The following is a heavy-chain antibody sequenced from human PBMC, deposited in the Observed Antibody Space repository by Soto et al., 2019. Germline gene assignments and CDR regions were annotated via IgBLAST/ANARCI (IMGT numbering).Heavy chain of an antibody. CDR3: ARQFGYRYPGWIDY. CDR2: IYHSVSS. J-gene: IGHJ4*02. D-gene: IGHD3-16*02. V-gene: IGHV4-4*02. Sequence: PSETLSLTCAVSGASISSNNCWSWVRQPPGKGLEWIGEIYHSVSSNYNPSLKSRATIPVDRSENQVSLRLSSVTAADKAVYYCARQFGYRYPGWIDYWGQGTLVTVSS. CDR1: GASISSNNC.